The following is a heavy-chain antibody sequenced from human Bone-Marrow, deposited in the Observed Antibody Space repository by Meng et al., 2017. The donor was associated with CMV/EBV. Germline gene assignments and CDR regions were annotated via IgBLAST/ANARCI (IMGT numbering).Heavy chain of an antibody. CDR1: GFTFSRYW. J-gene: IGHJ6*02. D-gene: IGHD3-22*01. Sequence: GGSLRLSCAASGFTFSRYWMSWVRQAPGKVLEWVSAIRGSGGSTDYADSVKGRFTISRDKSKNTLNLQMNSLRAEDTAVYYCAKGMGASGYYGMDVWGRGTTVTVYS. CDR2: IRGSGGST. CDR3: AKGMGASGYYGMDV. V-gene: IGHV3-23*01.